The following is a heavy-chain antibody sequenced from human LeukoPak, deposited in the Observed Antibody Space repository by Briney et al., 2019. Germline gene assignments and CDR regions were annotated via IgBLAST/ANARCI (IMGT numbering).Heavy chain of an antibody. D-gene: IGHD6-19*01. Sequence: SETLSLTCAVYGGSLSAYYWSWIRQPAGKGLEWIGRIYTSGSTSYNPSLKSRVTMSVDTSKNQFSLKLSSVTAADTAVYYCAREGDPSSGWYEVGESDWGQGTLVTVSS. V-gene: IGHV4-4*07. J-gene: IGHJ4*02. CDR3: AREGDPSSGWYEVGESD. CDR2: IYTSGST. CDR1: GGSLSAYY.